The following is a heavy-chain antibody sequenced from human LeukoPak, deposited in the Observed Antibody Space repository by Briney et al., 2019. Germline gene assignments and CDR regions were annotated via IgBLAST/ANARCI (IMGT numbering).Heavy chain of an antibody. CDR1: GGSISSSGHF. J-gene: IGHJ5*01. D-gene: IGHD2-15*01. Sequence: SETLSLTCTVSGGSISSSGHFWGWIRQSPGKGLEWIGSLYYTGSAHYNPSLKSRVTIFVDTSKNQFSLRLTSVTAADTDVYYCARGFSALVGSGNWFDSWGQGTLVTVSS. V-gene: IGHV4-39*01. CDR3: ARGFSALVGSGNWFDS. CDR2: LYYTGSA.